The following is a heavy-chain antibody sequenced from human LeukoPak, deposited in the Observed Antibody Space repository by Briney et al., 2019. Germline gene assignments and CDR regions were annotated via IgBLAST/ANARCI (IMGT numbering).Heavy chain of an antibody. CDR3: AKASDYGGNEFDF. CDR1: GFTFEHYG. V-gene: IGHV3-9*01. CDR2: ITWNSGCK. D-gene: IGHD4-23*01. J-gene: IGHJ5*01. Sequence: GGSLRLSCAASGFTFEHYGMHWVRQVPGKGLEWVAYITWNSGCKGYADSVKGRFAISRDNAKNSLHLQMNSLTGDDTAFYYCAKASDYGGNEFDFWGQGTLVTVSS.